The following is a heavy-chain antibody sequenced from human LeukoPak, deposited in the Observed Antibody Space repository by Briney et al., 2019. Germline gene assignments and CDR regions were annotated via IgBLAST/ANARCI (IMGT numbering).Heavy chain of an antibody. Sequence: GGSLRLSCAASGFTSSGFAIHWVRQASGKGLEWVGRIRSEANSYATTYAASVKGRFTISRDDSKNTAYLQMNSLKIEDTAVYYCTFRRGEEASDYWGQGTLVTVSS. CDR2: IRSEANSYAT. J-gene: IGHJ4*02. V-gene: IGHV3-73*01. CDR1: GFTSSGFA. CDR3: TFRRGEEASDY.